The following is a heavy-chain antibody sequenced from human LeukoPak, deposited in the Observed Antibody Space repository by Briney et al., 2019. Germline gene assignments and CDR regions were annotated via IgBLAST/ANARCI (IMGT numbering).Heavy chain of an antibody. V-gene: IGHV4-39*07. CDR3: AITTWGVVGATGAFDI. J-gene: IGHJ3*02. Sequence: PSETLSLTCTVSGGSISSSSYYWGWIRQPPGKGLEWIGSIYYSGSTYYNPSLKSRVTISVDTSKNQFSLKLSSVTAAASAVYYCAITTWGVVGATGAFDIWGQGTMVTVSS. D-gene: IGHD1-26*01. CDR2: IYYSGST. CDR1: GGSISSSSYY.